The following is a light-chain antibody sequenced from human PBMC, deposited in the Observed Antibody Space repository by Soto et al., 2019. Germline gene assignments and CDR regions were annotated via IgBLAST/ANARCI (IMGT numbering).Light chain of an antibody. CDR3: QQRRSWPVT. CDR1: QSVSSY. V-gene: IGKV3-11*01. J-gene: IGKJ1*01. Sequence: EIVLTQSPAILAMSPGERATLSCRASQSVSSYFAWYQQKPGQAPRLLIYDASNWATVVPARFSGSGSGTDCTLTICSLEPEDFAGYYCQQRRSWPVTFGQGTKVESK. CDR2: DAS.